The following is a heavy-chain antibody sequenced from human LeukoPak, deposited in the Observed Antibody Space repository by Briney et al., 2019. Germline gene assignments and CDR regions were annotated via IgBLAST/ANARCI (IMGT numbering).Heavy chain of an antibody. CDR1: GGSISSGDYY. V-gene: IGHV4-30-4*08. D-gene: IGHD3-10*01. CDR3: ASRRVMVRGVMLDY. J-gene: IGHJ4*02. Sequence: SQTLSLTCTVSGGSISSGDYYWSWIRQPPGKGLEGIGYIYYSGSTYYNPSLKSRVTISVDTSKNQFSLKLSSVAAADTAVYYCASRRVMVRGVMLDYWGQGTLVTVSS. CDR2: IYYSGST.